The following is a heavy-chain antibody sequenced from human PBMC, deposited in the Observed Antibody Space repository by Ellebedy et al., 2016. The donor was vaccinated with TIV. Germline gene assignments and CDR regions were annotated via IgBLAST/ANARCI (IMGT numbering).Heavy chain of an antibody. D-gene: IGHD6-13*01. CDR3: ARAAPRFPSSSYDY. CDR1: GYTFTSYG. V-gene: IGHV1-18*01. Sequence: AASVKVSCKASGYTFTSYGISWVRQAPGQGLEWMGWISAYNGNTNYAQKLQGRVTMTTDTSTSTAYMELRSLRSDDTAVYYCARAAPRFPSSSYDYWGQGTLVTVSS. J-gene: IGHJ4*02. CDR2: ISAYNGNT.